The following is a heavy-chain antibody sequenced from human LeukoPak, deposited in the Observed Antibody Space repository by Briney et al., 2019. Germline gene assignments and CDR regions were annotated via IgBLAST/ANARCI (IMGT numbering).Heavy chain of an antibody. CDR1: GGSFSGYY. Sequence: SETLSLTCAVYGGSFSGYYWSWIRHPPGKGLEWIGEINHSGSTNYNPSLKSRVTISVDTSKNQFSLKLSSVTAADTAVYYCARDLAAAGAKPGDYWGQGTLVTVSS. D-gene: IGHD6-13*01. CDR2: INHSGST. CDR3: ARDLAAAGAKPGDY. V-gene: IGHV4-34*01. J-gene: IGHJ4*02.